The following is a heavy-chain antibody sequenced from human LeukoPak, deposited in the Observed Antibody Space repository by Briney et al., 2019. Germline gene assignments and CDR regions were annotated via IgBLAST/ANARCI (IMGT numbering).Heavy chain of an antibody. CDR3: STEDKYCTGANCGVF. V-gene: IGHV1-2*02. CDR1: GYTLTEYY. D-gene: IGHD2-8*02. CDR2: IIPDSGGT. J-gene: IGHJ4*02. Sequence: ASVKVSCKASGYTLTEYYIHWVRQAPGQGLEWMGFIIPDSGGTTYQQNFQGRVTMTRDTSISTFYMEPSSLRPDDTAVYYCSTEDKYCTGANCGVFWGQGTLVTVSS.